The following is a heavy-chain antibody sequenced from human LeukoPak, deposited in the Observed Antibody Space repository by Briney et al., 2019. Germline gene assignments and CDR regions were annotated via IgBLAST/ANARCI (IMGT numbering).Heavy chain of an antibody. CDR3: AKDRRSSGWYHPPYFQH. Sequence: GGSLRLSCAASGFTFSSYAMSWVRQAPGKGLEWVSAISGSSGSTYYADSVKGRFTISRDNSKNTLYLQMNSLRAEDTAVYYCAKDRRSSGWYHPPYFQHWGQGTLVTVSS. J-gene: IGHJ1*01. CDR1: GFTFSSYA. V-gene: IGHV3-23*01. D-gene: IGHD6-19*01. CDR2: ISGSSGST.